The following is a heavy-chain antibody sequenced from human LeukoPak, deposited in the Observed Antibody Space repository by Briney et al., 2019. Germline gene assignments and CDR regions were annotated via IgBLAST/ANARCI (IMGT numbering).Heavy chain of an antibody. D-gene: IGHD1-1*01. V-gene: IGHV1-18*01. CDR2: ISAYNGNT. CDR3: ARDHGPSRLVTTKAGYYYYMDV. CDR1: GYTFTSYG. Sequence: ASVKVSCKASGYTFTSYGISWVRQAPGQGLEWMGWISAYNGNTNYAQKLQGRVTMTTDTSTSTAYMELRSLRSDDTAVYYCARDHGPSRLVTTKAGYYYYMDVWGKGTTVTVSS. J-gene: IGHJ6*03.